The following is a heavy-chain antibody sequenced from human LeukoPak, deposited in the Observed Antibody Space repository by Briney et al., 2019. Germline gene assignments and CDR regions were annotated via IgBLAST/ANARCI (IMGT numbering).Heavy chain of an antibody. CDR1: GGTFSSYA. D-gene: IGHD3-22*01. J-gene: IGHJ4*02. V-gene: IGHV1-69*05. CDR2: IIPIFGTA. Sequence: SVKVSCKASGGTFSSYAISWVRQAPGQGLEWMGRIIPIFGTANYAQKFQGRVTITTDESTSTAYMELCSLRSEDTAVYYCARDQYDSSGYYYYWGQGTLVTVSS. CDR3: ARDQYDSSGYYYY.